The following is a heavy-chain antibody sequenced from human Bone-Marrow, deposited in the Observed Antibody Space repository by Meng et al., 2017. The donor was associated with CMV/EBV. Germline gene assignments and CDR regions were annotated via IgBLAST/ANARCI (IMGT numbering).Heavy chain of an antibody. CDR2: INPNSGGT. D-gene: IGHD2-2*01. V-gene: IGHV1-2*02. CDR1: GYTFTGYY. J-gene: IGHJ6*02. Sequence: ASVKVSCKASGYTFTGYYMHWVRQAPGQGLEWMGWINPNSGGTNYAQKFQGRVTMTRDTSISTAYMELSRLRSDDTAVYYCARSIVVVPADPNYYYYGMDVWGQGTTVTASS. CDR3: ARSIVVVPADPNYYYYGMDV.